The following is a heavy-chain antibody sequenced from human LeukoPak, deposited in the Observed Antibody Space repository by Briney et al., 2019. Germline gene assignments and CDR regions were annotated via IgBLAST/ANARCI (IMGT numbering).Heavy chain of an antibody. D-gene: IGHD3-22*01. J-gene: IGHJ6*02. V-gene: IGHV3-74*01. CDR2: INSDGSST. CDR3: ARTAPYYDSSGYYSPYYYYGVDV. CDR1: GFTFSGYW. Sequence: GGSLRLSCAASGFTFSGYWMHWVRQAPGKGLVWVSRINSDGSSTSYADSVKGRFTISRDNAKNTLYLQMNSLRAEDTAVYYCARTAPYYDSSGYYSPYYYYGVDVWGQGTTVTVSS.